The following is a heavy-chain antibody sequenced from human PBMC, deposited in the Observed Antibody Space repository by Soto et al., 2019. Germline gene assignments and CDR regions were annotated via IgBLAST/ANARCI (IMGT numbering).Heavy chain of an antibody. CDR3: AKLSLGVAVAGTWYFDY. V-gene: IGHV3-23*01. D-gene: IGHD6-19*01. Sequence: GGSLRLSCAASGFTFSSYAMSWVRQAPGKGLEWVSAISGSGDSTYYADSVKGRFTISRDNSKNTLYLQMNSLRAEDTAVYYCAKLSLGVAVAGTWYFDYWGQGTLVTVSS. CDR1: GFTFSSYA. CDR2: ISGSGDST. J-gene: IGHJ4*02.